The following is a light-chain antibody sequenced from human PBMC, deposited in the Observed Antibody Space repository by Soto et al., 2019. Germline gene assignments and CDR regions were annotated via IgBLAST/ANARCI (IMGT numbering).Light chain of an antibody. CDR2: WAS. J-gene: IGKJ1*01. CDR3: HQYYSTPRT. CDR1: QSILSSSNNKHY. V-gene: IGKV4-1*01. Sequence: DIVMTQSPDSLAVSLGERATINCKSSQSILSSSNNKHYLAWYQQRPGQAPRLLLYWASTRQSGVPDRFSGSVSGTDFTLTITSLQAEDVAVYYCHQYYSTPRTFGLGTKVEIK.